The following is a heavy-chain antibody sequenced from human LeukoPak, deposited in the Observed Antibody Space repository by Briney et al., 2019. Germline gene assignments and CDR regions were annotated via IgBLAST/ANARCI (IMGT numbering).Heavy chain of an antibody. CDR2: IYHSGST. D-gene: IGHD1-1*01. CDR1: GYSISSGYY. J-gene: IGHJ5*02. V-gene: IGHV4-38-2*02. Sequence: SETLSLTCTVSGYSISSGYYWGWIRQPPGKGLEWIGRIYHSGSTYYNPSLKSRVTISVDTSKNQFSLKLSSVTAADTAVYYCARIRRWAGTTRMNWFDPWGQGTLVTVSS. CDR3: ARIRRWAGTTRMNWFDP.